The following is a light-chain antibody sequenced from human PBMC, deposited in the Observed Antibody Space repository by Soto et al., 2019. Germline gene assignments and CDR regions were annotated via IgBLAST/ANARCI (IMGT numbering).Light chain of an antibody. Sequence: QAVVTQPPSASGTPGQRVTISCSGSSSNIETNDIFWHQQLPGPAPKLLIYSNDQRPSGVPDRFSASKSGTSASLAISGLRSEDEAEYFCATWDDSLSGVVFGGGTQLTVL. CDR1: SSNIETND. CDR3: ATWDDSLSGVV. V-gene: IGLV1-47*02. J-gene: IGLJ2*01. CDR2: SND.